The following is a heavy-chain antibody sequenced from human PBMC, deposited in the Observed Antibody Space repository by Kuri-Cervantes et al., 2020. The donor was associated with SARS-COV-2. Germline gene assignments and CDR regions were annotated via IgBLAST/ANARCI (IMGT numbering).Heavy chain of an antibody. CDR2: ISFDGIDK. J-gene: IGHJ6*02. V-gene: IGHV3-30*18. Sequence: GGSLKISCAASGFTFSKYAVHWLRQAPGKGLEWVAIISFDGIDKYYGDSVKGRFTISRDNSKNTLYLQMNSLRAEDTAVYYCAKEISTTGHRYFYGMDVWGQGTTVTVSS. D-gene: IGHD2/OR15-2a*01. CDR3: AKEISTTGHRYFYGMDV. CDR1: GFTFSKYA.